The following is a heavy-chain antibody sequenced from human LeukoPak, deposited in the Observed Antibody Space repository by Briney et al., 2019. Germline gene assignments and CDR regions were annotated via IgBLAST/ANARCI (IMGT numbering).Heavy chain of an antibody. CDR1: GYTFTGYY. J-gene: IGHJ4*02. D-gene: IGHD5-18*01. CDR3: ARDRSPAPGRSYGRGHFDY. CDR2: INPNSGGT. Sequence: RASVKVSCKASGYTFTGYYMHWVRQAPGQGLEWMGWINPNSGGTNYAQKFQGRVTMTRDTSISTAYMELSRLRSDDTAVYYCARDRSPAPGRSYGRGHFDYWGQGTLVTVSS. V-gene: IGHV1-2*02.